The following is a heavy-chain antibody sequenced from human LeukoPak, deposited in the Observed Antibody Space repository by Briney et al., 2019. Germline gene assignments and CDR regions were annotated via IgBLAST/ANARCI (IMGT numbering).Heavy chain of an antibody. CDR3: AIRTSKGFDP. CDR2: IIPIFGTA. D-gene: IGHD2-2*01. Sequence: GASVKVSCKASGGTFSSYAISWVRQAPGQGLEWMGGIIPIFGTANYAQKSQGRVTITADESTSTAYMELSSLRSEDTAVYYCAIRTSKGFDPWGQGTLVTVSS. J-gene: IGHJ5*02. V-gene: IGHV1-69*13. CDR1: GGTFSSYA.